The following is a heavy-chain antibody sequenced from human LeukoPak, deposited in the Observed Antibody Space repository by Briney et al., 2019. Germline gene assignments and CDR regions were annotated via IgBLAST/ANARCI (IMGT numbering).Heavy chain of an antibody. Sequence: PSETLSLTCAVYGGSFSGYYWSWIRQPPGKGLEWIGEINHSGSTNYNPSLKSRVTISVDTSKIQFSLKLSSVTAADTAVYYCARGARYFDWLPRFDYWGQGTLVTVSS. CDR3: ARGARYFDWLPRFDY. D-gene: IGHD3-9*01. CDR2: INHSGST. CDR1: GGSFSGYY. V-gene: IGHV4-34*01. J-gene: IGHJ4*02.